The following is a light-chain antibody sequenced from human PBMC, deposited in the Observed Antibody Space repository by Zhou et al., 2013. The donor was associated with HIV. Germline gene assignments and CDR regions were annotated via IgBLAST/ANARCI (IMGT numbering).Light chain of an antibody. J-gene: IGLJ2*01. V-gene: IGLV3-21*02. Sequence: SYELTQPPSVSEAPGRTARITCGGDNIGRKNVHWYQQKPGQAPVVVVYDNSDRPSGIPERFSGSNSGNTATLTISGVDAGDEADYYCQVWDSYNDHPVFGGGTKLAVL. CDR3: QVWDSYNDHPV. CDR1: NIGRKN. CDR2: DNS.